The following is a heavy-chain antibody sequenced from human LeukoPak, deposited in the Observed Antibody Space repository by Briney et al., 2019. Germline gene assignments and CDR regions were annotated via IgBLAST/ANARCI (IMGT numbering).Heavy chain of an antibody. CDR3: ARDDDSSGYYLAGDY. Sequence: PSETLSLTCTVSGGSISSSSYYWGWIRQPPGKGLEWIGSIYYSGSTYYNPSLKSRVTISVDTSKNQFSLKLSSVTAADTAVYYCARDDDSSGYYLAGDYWGQRTLVTVSS. CDR2: IYYSGST. D-gene: IGHD3-22*01. CDR1: GGSISSSSYY. J-gene: IGHJ4*02. V-gene: IGHV4-39*02.